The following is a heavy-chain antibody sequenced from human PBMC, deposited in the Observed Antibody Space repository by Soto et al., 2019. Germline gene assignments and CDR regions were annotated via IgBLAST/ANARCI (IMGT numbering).Heavy chain of an antibody. CDR1: GGSISSYY. V-gene: IGHV4-59*01. Sequence: TSETLSLTCTVSGGSISSYYWSWIRQPPGKGLEWIGYIYYSGSTNYNPSLKSRVTISVDTSKNQFSLKLSSVTAADTAVYYCARVGGDYVHFDYWGQGTLVTVSS. D-gene: IGHD4-17*01. J-gene: IGHJ4*02. CDR2: IYYSGST. CDR3: ARVGGDYVHFDY.